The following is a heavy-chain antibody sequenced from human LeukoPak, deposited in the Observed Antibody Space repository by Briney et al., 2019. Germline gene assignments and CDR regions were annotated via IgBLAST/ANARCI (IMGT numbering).Heavy chain of an antibody. CDR2: ISSDGSNK. CDR3: AKEALDY. V-gene: IGHV3-30*18. J-gene: IGHJ4*02. Sequence: GGSLRLSCAASGFTLSTCAMHWVRQAPGKGLEWVTTISSDGSNKYYADSVKGRFTISRDNPKNTLYLQMTSLRAEDTAVYYCAKEALDYWGQGTLVTVSA. CDR1: GFTLSTCA.